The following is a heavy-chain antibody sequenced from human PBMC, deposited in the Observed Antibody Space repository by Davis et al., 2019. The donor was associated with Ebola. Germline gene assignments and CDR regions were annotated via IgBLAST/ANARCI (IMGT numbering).Heavy chain of an antibody. D-gene: IGHD4-17*01. Sequence: MPSETLSLTCTVSGGSVSSGSYYWSWIRQPPGKGLEWIGYIYYSGSTNYNPSLKSRVTISVDTSKNQFSLKLSSVTAADTAVYYCARGNDYGDYPYDYWGQGTLVTVSS. V-gene: IGHV4-61*01. J-gene: IGHJ4*02. CDR1: GGSVSSGSYY. CDR3: ARGNDYGDYPYDY. CDR2: IYYSGST.